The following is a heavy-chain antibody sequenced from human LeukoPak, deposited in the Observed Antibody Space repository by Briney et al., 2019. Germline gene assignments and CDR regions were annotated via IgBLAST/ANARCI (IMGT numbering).Heavy chain of an antibody. CDR3: ARDRAGVAFDI. CDR1: GGSISTYY. Sequence: SETLSLTCTVSGGSISTYYWSWIRQPPGKGLEWIGYIYNSGSTNYNPSLKSRVTISVDTSKNQFSLKLRSVTAADTAVYYCARDRAGVAFDIWGQGTMVTVSS. D-gene: IGHD5-24*01. V-gene: IGHV4-59*01. CDR2: IYNSGST. J-gene: IGHJ3*02.